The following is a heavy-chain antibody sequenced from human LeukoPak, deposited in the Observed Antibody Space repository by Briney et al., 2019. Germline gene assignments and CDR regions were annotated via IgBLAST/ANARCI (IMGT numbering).Heavy chain of an antibody. CDR1: GGSFSGYY. CDR2: INHSGST. CDR3: ARGPSYIDY. V-gene: IGHV4-34*01. J-gene: IGHJ4*02. Sequence: APETLSLTCAVYGGSFSGYYWSWIRQPPGKGLEWIGEINHSGSTNYNPSLKSRVTISVDTSKNQFSLKLSPVTAADTAVYYCARGPSYIDYWGQGTLVSVSS. D-gene: IGHD2-2*02.